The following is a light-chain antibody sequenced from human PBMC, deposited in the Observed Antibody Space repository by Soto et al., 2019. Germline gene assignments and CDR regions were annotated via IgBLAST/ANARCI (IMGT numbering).Light chain of an antibody. J-gene: IGLJ1*01. CDR1: SSDVGGYNL. CDR2: EVS. V-gene: IGLV2-8*01. Sequence: QSALTRAPSASGSPGQSVTISCTGTSSDVGGYNLVSWYQQHPGKAPKLMIFEVSKRPSGVPDRFSGSKSGNTASLTVSGLQAEDEADYYCSSYAGGNNRNVFGNGTKVTVL. CDR3: SSYAGGNNRNV.